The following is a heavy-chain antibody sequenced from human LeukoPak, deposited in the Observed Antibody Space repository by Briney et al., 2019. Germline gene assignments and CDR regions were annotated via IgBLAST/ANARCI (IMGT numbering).Heavy chain of an antibody. D-gene: IGHD3-22*01. Sequence: ASVTVSCKASGYTFTGYYMHWVRQAPGQGLEWMGWINPNSGGTNYAQKFQGRVTMTRDTSISTAYMELSRLRSDDTAVYYCASVPDYYDSSGYYLPWFDPWGQGTLVTVSS. CDR1: GYTFTGYY. V-gene: IGHV1-2*02. CDR2: INPNSGGT. J-gene: IGHJ5*02. CDR3: ASVPDYYDSSGYYLPWFDP.